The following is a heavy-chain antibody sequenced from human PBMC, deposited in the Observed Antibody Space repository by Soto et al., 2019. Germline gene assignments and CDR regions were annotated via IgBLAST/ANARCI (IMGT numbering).Heavy chain of an antibody. J-gene: IGHJ5*02. V-gene: IGHV1-18*01. D-gene: IGHD1-20*01. CDR3: ARDIGGITGMSFDP. CDR1: GYTFTSYG. Sequence: GASVKVSCKASGYTFTSYGISCVRQAPGQGLEWMGWISAYNGNTNYAQKLQGRVTMTTDTSTSTAYMELRSLRSDDTAVYYCARDIGGITGMSFDPWGQGTLVTVSS. CDR2: ISAYNGNT.